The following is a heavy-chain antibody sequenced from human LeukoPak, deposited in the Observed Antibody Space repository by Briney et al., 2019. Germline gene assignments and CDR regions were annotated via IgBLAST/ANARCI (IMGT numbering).Heavy chain of an antibody. J-gene: IGHJ4*02. CDR3: ARGMITFWAVAPQDYGY. D-gene: IGHD3-16*01. CDR1: GGTFSSYA. V-gene: IGHV1-69*04. Sequence: SVKLSCKASGGTFSSYAISWVRQAPGQGHEWMGRIIPILGIANYAQKFQGRVTITADKSTSTAYMELNSLRSEDTAVYYCARGMITFWAVAPQDYGYWGQGTLVTVSS. CDR2: IIPILGIA.